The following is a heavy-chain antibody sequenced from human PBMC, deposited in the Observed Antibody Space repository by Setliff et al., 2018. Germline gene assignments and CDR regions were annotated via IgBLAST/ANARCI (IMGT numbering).Heavy chain of an antibody. CDR2: LYDSGKT. V-gene: IGHV4-39*03. CDR1: GDSISSISYY. Sequence: SETLSLTCTVPGDSISSISYYWGWIRQPPGKGLEWIGTLYDSGKTYYNPSLKSRVTISVDTSKNQFSLKLSSVTAADTAVYYCQYMDVWGKGTTVTVSS. J-gene: IGHJ6*03. CDR3: QYMDV.